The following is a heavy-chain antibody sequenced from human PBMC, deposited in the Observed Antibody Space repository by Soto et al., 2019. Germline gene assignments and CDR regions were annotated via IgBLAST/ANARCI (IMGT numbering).Heavy chain of an antibody. CDR2: IYHSGST. CDR1: GGSISSGGYS. V-gene: IGHV4-30-2*01. D-gene: IGHD2-2*01. CDR3: ASSHAGAHITAAVH. J-gene: IGHJ4*02. Sequence: QLQLQESGSGLVKPSQTLSLTCAVSGGSISSGGYSWSWIRQPPGKGLEWIGYIYHSGSTYYNPSIQSRVTISVDRSKSQFSLKLSSVTAADTAVYYCASSHAGAHITAAVHWGQGPLVTVSS.